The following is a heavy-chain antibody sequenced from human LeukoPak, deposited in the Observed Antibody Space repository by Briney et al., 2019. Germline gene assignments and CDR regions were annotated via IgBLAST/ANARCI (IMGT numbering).Heavy chain of an antibody. J-gene: IGHJ5*02. CDR3: ARQPGAGWFDP. V-gene: IGHV5-51*01. CDR2: INPGDPDT. D-gene: IGHD3-10*01. CDR1: GYSFTSSW. Sequence: GESLKISCQASGYSFTSSWIGWARQMPGKGLEWMAIINPGDPDTRYSPSFQGQVTISAGKSISTVYLQWGSLKASDTAMYYCARQPGAGWFDPWGQGTLVTVSS.